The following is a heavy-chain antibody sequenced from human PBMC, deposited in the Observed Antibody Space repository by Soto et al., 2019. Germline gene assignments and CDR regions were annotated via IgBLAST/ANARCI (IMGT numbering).Heavy chain of an antibody. Sequence: PSETLSLTCTVSGDSISNYYWNWIRQPPGKGLEWIGYFSNSGTTNYNPSLKSRVTISADTSKNQFSLKLSSVTAADTAVYYCAREGVSSSWYNYYGMDVWGQGTTVTVSS. J-gene: IGHJ6*02. CDR1: GDSISNYY. CDR2: FSNSGTT. D-gene: IGHD6-13*01. V-gene: IGHV4-59*01. CDR3: AREGVSSSWYNYYGMDV.